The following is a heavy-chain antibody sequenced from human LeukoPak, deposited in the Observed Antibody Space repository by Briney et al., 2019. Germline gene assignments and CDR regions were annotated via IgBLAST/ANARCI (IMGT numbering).Heavy chain of an antibody. CDR1: GYTFTGYY. CDR2: IHPNSGAT. D-gene: IGHD5-18*01. V-gene: IGHV1-2*02. CDR3: ARDTAPGYGLDV. J-gene: IGHJ6*02. Sequence: ASVKVSCKASGYTFTGYYIHWVRQAPGQGFEWMGWIHPNSGATGYAQNFQGRVTMTRDTSISTAYMDLSRLRSDDTAVYYCARDTAPGYGLDVWGQGTPVTVSS.